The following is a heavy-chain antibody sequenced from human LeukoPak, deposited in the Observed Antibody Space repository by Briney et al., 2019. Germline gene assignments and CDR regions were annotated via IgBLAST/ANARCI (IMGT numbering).Heavy chain of an antibody. Sequence: GEPLRLSCAASGFTFSNALMTCVRQAPGKGLEWVGRIKSKSDGVTTDYAEPVKGSFTISRDDSKNTLYLQMTSLKTEDTAVYYCSTAPSKVDYWGQGTLVSVS. CDR1: GFTFSNAL. V-gene: IGHV3-15*01. CDR3: STAPSKVDY. J-gene: IGHJ4*02. CDR2: IKSKSDGVTT.